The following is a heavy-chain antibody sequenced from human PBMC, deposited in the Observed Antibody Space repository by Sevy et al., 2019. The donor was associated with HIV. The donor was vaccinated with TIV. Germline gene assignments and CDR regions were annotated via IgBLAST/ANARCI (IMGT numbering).Heavy chain of an antibody. CDR2: IYSGGST. CDR1: GFTVSSNY. Sequence: GGSLRLSCAASGFTVSSNYMSWVRQAPGKGLEWVSVIYSGGSTYYADSVKGRLTISSDNSKNTLYLQMNSMRAEVTAVYYCARDYYDSSGGSDYWGQGTLVTVSS. V-gene: IGHV3-53*01. J-gene: IGHJ4*02. D-gene: IGHD3-22*01. CDR3: ARDYYDSSGGSDY.